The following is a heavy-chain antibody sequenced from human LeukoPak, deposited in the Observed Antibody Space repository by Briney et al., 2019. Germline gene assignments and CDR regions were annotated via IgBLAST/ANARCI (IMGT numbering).Heavy chain of an antibody. V-gene: IGHV4-39*01. J-gene: IGHJ4*02. CDR2: INHSGST. CDR3: ARHRAKWLRFFDY. D-gene: IGHD5-12*01. CDR1: GGSISSGGYY. Sequence: PSETLSLTCTVSGGSISSGGYYWSWIRQPPGKGLEWIGEINHSGSTNYNPSLKSRVTISVDTSKNQFSLKLSSVTAADTAVYYCARHRAKWLRFFDYWGQGTLVTVSS.